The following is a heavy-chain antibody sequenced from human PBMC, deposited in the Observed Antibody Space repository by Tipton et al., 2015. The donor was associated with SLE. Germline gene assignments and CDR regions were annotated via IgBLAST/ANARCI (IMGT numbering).Heavy chain of an antibody. CDR1: GGSISSSYYY. D-gene: IGHD5-24*01. CDR2: IYHRGST. CDR3: VRGYNYGPGYYFDY. J-gene: IGHJ4*02. Sequence: TLSLTCTVSGGSISSSYYYWGWIRQPPGKGLEWIGNIYHRGSTSYNPSLKSRVTISVDTSKNQFPLRLSSVTAADTAVYYCVRGYNYGPGYYFDYWGRGTLVTVSS. V-gene: IGHV4-39*06.